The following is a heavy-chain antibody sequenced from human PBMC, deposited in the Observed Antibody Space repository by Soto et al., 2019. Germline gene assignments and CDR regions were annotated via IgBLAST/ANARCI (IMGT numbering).Heavy chain of an antibody. D-gene: IGHD3-22*01. CDR2: ITHSGST. CDR1: GGSFSGYP. Sequence: PSETLSLTCAVYGGSFSGYPWSWVRQPPGKGLECIGEITHSGSTNYNPSLKSRVTISADTSKNQFSLKLSSVTAADTAVYYCARDRDGYWKFDYWGQGTLVTVSS. J-gene: IGHJ4*02. CDR3: ARDRDGYWKFDY. V-gene: IGHV4-34*01.